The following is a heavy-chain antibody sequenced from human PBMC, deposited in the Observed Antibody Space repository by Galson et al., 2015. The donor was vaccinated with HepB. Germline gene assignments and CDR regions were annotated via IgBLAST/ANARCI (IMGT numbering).Heavy chain of an antibody. CDR3: ARTDRDGFNKRGFDY. CDR1: GGSISSYY. V-gene: IGHV4-59*01. Sequence: SETLSLTCTVSGGSISSYYWSWIRQPPGKGLEWIGYIHYSGSANYNSSLMSRVTISVDTSKNRFSLKLISVTAADTAVYYCARTDRDGFNKRGFDYWGQGTLVTVSS. J-gene: IGHJ4*02. CDR2: IHYSGSA. D-gene: IGHD5-24*01.